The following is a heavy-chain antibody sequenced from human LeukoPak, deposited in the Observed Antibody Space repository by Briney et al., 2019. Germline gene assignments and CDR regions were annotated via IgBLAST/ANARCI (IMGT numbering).Heavy chain of an antibody. J-gene: IGHJ4*02. D-gene: IGHD6-19*01. V-gene: IGHV1-2*02. CDR2: INPNSGGT. Sequence: AAVKVSCKASGYTFTGYYMHWVRQAPGRGLEWMGWINPNSGGTNYAQKFQGRVTMTRDTSISTAYMDLSRLRSDETAVYYCARDFVVAGISGFDYWGQGTLVTVSS. CDR1: GYTFTGYY. CDR3: ARDFVVAGISGFDY.